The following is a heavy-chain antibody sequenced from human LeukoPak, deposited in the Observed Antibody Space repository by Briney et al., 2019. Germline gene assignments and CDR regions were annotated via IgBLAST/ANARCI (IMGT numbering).Heavy chain of an antibody. Sequence: KPSETLSLTCTVSGGSISSGDYYWSWIRQPPGKGLEWIGYIYYSGSTYYNPSLKSRVTISVDTSKNQFSLKLSSVTAADTAVYYCARENPPGLNWFDPWGQGTLVTVSS. CDR1: GGSISSGDYY. CDR3: ARENPPGLNWFDP. V-gene: IGHV4-30-4*01. J-gene: IGHJ5*02. CDR2: IYYSGST.